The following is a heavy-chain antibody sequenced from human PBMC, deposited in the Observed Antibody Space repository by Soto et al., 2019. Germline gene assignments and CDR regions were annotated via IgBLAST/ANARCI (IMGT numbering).Heavy chain of an antibody. Sequence: PGGSLRLSCAASGFTFSSYAMHWVRQAPGKGLEYVSAISSNGGSTYYANSVKGRFTISRDNSKNTLYLQMGSLRAEDMAVYYCARDGITTHEGAFDIWGQGTMVTVSS. V-gene: IGHV3-64*01. CDR3: ARDGITTHEGAFDI. CDR2: ISSNGGST. D-gene: IGHD3-16*01. CDR1: GFTFSSYA. J-gene: IGHJ3*02.